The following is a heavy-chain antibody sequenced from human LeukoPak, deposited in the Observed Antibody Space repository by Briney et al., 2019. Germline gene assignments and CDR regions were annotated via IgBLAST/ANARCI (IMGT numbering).Heavy chain of an antibody. Sequence: GGSLRLSCAASGFTFSGYSMSWVRQAPGKGLEWVSSISSSSSYIYYADSVKGRFTISRDNAKNSLYLQMNSLRAEDTAVYYCARDPTVNGYSSRWFDSTIDGMDGWGQGATVTVSS. V-gene: IGHV3-21*01. CDR2: ISSSSSYI. J-gene: IGHJ6*02. CDR1: GFTFSGYS. CDR3: ARDPTVNGYSSRWFDSTIDGMDG. D-gene: IGHD6-13*01.